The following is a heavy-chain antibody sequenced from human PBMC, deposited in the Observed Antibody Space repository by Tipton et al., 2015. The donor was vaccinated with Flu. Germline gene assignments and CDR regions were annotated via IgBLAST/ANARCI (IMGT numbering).Heavy chain of an antibody. CDR1: GGSFSGYY. D-gene: IGHD4-23*01. J-gene: IGHJ4*02. CDR2: INHSGST. Sequence: TLSLTCAVYGGSFSGYYWSWIRQPPGKGLEWIGEINHSGSTNYNPSLKSRVTISVDTSKNQFSLKLSSVTAADTAVYYCARGQGTTVVTHIDYWGQGPRVTVSS. CDR3: ARGQGTTVVTHIDY. V-gene: IGHV4-34*01.